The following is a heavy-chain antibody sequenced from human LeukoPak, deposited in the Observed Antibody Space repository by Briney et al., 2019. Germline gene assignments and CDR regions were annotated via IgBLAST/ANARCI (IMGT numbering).Heavy chain of an antibody. CDR1: GYTFTDYY. J-gene: IGHJ3*02. D-gene: IGHD1-1*01. CDR3: ASPRIRNVFDI. Sequence: ASVKVSCKASGYTFTDYYMHWVRQAPGQGLEWMGWINPNSGDTNYAQKFQGRVTMTRDRSISTAYMELSRLISDDTAVYYCASPRIRNVFDIWGQGTMVTVSS. V-gene: IGHV1-2*02. CDR2: INPNSGDT.